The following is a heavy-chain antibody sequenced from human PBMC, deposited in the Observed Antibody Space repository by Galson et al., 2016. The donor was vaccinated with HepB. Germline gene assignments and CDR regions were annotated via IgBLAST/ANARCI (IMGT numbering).Heavy chain of an antibody. CDR3: ARDWAYCNGDCYHPADYFDY. J-gene: IGHJ4*02. V-gene: IGHV1-46*01. D-gene: IGHD2-21*02. Sequence: SVKVSCKASGNTFTSYYIHWVRQAPGQGLEWMGIINPSGRSTTYAQKFQGRVTMTRDTSTSTVYMELSSLRSEDTAVYYCARDWAYCNGDCYHPADYFDYWGTGTLVTVSS. CDR1: GNTFTSYY. CDR2: INPSGRST.